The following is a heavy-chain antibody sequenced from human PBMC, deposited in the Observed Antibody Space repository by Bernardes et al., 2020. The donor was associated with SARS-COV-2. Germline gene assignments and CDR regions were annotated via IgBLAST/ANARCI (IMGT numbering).Heavy chain of an antibody. J-gene: IGHJ4*02. D-gene: IGHD3-10*01. CDR3: AKDYGSGSSFFDY. CDR2: ISWNSGSI. CDR1: GFTFDGYA. V-gene: IGHV3-9*01. Sequence: GGSLRLSCAASGFTFDGYAMYWVRQAPGKGLEWVSSISWNSGSIGYADSVKGRFTISRDNAKNSLYLQMNFLIAEDTALYYCAKDYGSGSSFFDYWGQGTLVTVSS.